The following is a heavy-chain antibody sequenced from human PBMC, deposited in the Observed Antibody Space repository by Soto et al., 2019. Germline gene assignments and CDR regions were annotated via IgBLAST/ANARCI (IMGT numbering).Heavy chain of an antibody. CDR1: GFTFSDYY. V-gene: IGHV3-11*01. CDR2: ISSSGSTI. J-gene: IGHJ4*02. CDR3: AREPHGDRGYYFDY. D-gene: IGHD4-17*01. Sequence: VGSLRLSCAASGFTFSDYYMSWIRQAPGKGLEWVSYISSSGSTIYYADSVKGRFTISRDNAKNPLYLQMNSLRAEDTAVYYCAREPHGDRGYYFDYWGQGTLVTVSP.